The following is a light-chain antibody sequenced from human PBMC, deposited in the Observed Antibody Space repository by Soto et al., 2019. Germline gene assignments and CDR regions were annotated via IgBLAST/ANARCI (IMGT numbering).Light chain of an antibody. CDR3: SSYTTSGTPV. CDR2: EVS. CDR1: SSDVGGYNY. V-gene: IGLV2-14*01. J-gene: IGLJ3*02. Sequence: QSALTQPASVSGSPGQSITISCTGTSSDVGGYNYLSWYQQNPGKAPKVMIYEVSNRPSGVSNRFSGSKSGNTASLTISGLHAEYEADYYCSSYTTSGTPVFGGGTKLTVL.